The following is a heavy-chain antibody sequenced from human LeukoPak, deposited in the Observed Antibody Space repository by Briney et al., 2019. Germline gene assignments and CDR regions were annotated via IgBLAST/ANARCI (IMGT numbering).Heavy chain of an antibody. CDR3: ARDGDYYDSSGYWVY. CDR2: ISSSSSYI. Sequence: GGSLRLSCAASGFTFSSYSMNWVRQAPGKGLEGVSSISSSSSYIYYADSVKGRFTISRDNVKNSLYLQMNSLRAEDTAVYYCARDGDYYDSSGYWVYWGQGTLVTVSS. CDR1: GFTFSSYS. V-gene: IGHV3-21*01. J-gene: IGHJ4*02. D-gene: IGHD3-22*01.